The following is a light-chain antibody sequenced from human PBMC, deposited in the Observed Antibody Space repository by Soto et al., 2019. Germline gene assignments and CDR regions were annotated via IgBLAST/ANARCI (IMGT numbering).Light chain of an antibody. V-gene: IGLV2-8*01. CDR2: EVS. J-gene: IGLJ3*02. CDR3: SSYTSSSTLV. Sequence: QSVLTQPPSASGSPGQSVTISCTGTSSDVGGYNYVSWYQQHPGKAPKLMIYEVSKRPSGVPDRFSGSKSGSTASLTVSGLQAEDEADYYCSSYTSSSTLVFGGGTKLTVL. CDR1: SSDVGGYNY.